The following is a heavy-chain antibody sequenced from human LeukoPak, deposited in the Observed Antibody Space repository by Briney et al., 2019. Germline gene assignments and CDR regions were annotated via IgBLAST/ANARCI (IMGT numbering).Heavy chain of an antibody. CDR3: ARESVSPVCTFDY. CDR2: IYYSGST. V-gene: IGHV4-39*07. Sequence: PSETLSLTWTVSGGSISSSSYYWGWIRQPAGKGLEWIGSIYYSGSTYYNPSLKSRVTISVDTSKNQFSLKLSSVTAADTAVYYCARESVSPVCTFDYWGQGTLVTVSS. CDR1: GGSISSSSYY. D-gene: IGHD2-8*01. J-gene: IGHJ4*02.